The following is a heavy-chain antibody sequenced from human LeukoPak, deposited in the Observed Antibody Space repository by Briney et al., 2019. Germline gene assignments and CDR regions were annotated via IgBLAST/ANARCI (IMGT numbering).Heavy chain of an antibody. D-gene: IGHD6-19*01. J-gene: IGHJ4*02. V-gene: IGHV1-2*02. CDR2: IDPPSGAP. Sequence: ASVEVPCKASGYTFTGQFIHWLRQAPGQGLEWMGWIDPPSGAPHYAQKFQDTITLTRDTSIATAYMEVHRLQTDDTAVYYCARSGFSTGFYLDFWGQGTPISVSS. CDR3: ARSGFSTGFYLDF. CDR1: GYTFTGQF.